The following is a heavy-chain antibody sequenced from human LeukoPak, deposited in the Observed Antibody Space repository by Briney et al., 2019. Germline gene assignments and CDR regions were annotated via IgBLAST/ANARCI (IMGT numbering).Heavy chain of an antibody. CDR1: GFIFSNAW. Sequence: GGSLRLSCAASGFIFSNAWMSWVHQAPGKGLEGVGRIISKANGGATHYAAPVKGRFTISRDDSKRTLYLQMNSLKTEDTAVYYCTTEIYGGPDNLGQGTLVTVSS. CDR2: IISKANGGAT. J-gene: IGHJ4*02. V-gene: IGHV3-15*01. D-gene: IGHD3-10*01. CDR3: TTEIYGGPDN.